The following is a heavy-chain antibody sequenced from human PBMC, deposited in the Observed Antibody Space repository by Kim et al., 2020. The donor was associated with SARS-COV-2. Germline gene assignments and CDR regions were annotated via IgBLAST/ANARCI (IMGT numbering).Heavy chain of an antibody. V-gene: IGHV3-13*04. CDR2: IGTAGDT. CDR3: ARSKGAAGEPRGYDY. CDR1: GFTFSSYD. J-gene: IGHJ4*02. Sequence: GGSLRLSCAASGFTFSSYDMHWVRQATGKGLEWVSAIGTAGDTYYPGSVKGRFTISRENAKNSLYLQMNSLRAGDTAVYYCARSKGAAGEPRGYDYWGQGTLVTVSS. D-gene: IGHD6-13*01.